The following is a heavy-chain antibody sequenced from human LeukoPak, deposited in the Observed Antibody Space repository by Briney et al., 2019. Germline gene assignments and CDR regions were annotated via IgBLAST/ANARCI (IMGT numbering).Heavy chain of an antibody. J-gene: IGHJ4*02. CDR3: ATDSPKPAAFDY. V-gene: IGHV3-21*01. Sequence: GGSLRLSCTASGFSFSTYSMNWVRQAPGKGLEWVSYIVGSSSDIYYADSVKGRFTISRDNAKNSLYLQMDSLRAEDTAVYYCATDSPKPAAFDYWAQEPLVTVPP. CDR2: IVGSSSDI. CDR1: GFSFSTYS.